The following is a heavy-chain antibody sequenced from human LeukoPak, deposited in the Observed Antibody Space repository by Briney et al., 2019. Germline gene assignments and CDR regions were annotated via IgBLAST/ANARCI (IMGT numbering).Heavy chain of an antibody. CDR1: GYSISSGYY. V-gene: IGHV4-38-2*02. Sequence: SETLSLTCTVSGYSISSGYYWGWIRQPPGQGLEWIGSIYRSGSTFYNPSLKSRVTISLSTSKNQFSLNLTSVTAADTAVYYCARVWAGAGANFHHWGQGTLVTVSS. J-gene: IGHJ1*01. D-gene: IGHD1-26*01. CDR3: ARVWAGAGANFHH. CDR2: IYRSGST.